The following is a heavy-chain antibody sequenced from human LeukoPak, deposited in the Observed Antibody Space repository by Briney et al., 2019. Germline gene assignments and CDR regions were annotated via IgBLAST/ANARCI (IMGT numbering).Heavy chain of an antibody. J-gene: IGHJ4*01. CDR3: AYNRNFALDN. D-gene: IGHD1-14*01. CDR1: GASIESHSW. V-gene: IGHV4/OR15-8*01. CDR2: VYHDGSA. Sequence: PSETPSLTCAVSGASIESHSWWSWVRQPPGKGLEWIGEVYHDGSANYKPSLKSRVTISADTSRNHFSLKLTSVTAADTAVYYCAYNRNFALDNWGRGTLVTVSS.